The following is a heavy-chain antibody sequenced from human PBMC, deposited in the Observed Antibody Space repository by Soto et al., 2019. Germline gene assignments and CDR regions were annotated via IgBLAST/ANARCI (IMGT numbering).Heavy chain of an antibody. CDR3: ATDHYGMDV. J-gene: IGHJ6*02. CDR2: ISGSGGGT. Sequence: EVQLLESGGGLVQAGGSLRLSCAASGFTLTSYAMNWVRQAPGKGLEWVSAISGSGGGTNYADSVKGRFTISRDDSKNTLYLQMNSLRAEDTAVYYCATDHYGMDVWGQGTTVTVSS. V-gene: IGHV3-23*01. CDR1: GFTLTSYA.